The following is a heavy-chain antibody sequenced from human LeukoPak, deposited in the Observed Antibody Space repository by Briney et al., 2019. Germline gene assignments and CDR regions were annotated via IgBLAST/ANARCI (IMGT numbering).Heavy chain of an antibody. J-gene: IGHJ4*02. V-gene: IGHV3-7*05. D-gene: IGHD3-22*01. Sequence: GGSLRLSCAASGFTFNNFWMSWVRQAPGKGLEWVANIKPDGSDTYYADFVKGRFTISRDDAKNSVDLQMNSLRAEDTAVYYCARVKRTDSSGYLNYFDYWGQGTLVTVSS. CDR2: IKPDGSDT. CDR1: GFTFNNFW. CDR3: ARVKRTDSSGYLNYFDY.